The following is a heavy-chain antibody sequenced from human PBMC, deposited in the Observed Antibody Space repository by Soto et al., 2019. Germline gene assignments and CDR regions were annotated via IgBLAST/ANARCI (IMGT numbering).Heavy chain of an antibody. CDR1: GFTFSSYA. D-gene: IGHD3-3*01. CDR3: AKVHDFWSGYLDY. Sequence: PGGSLRLSCAASGFTFSSYAMSWVRRAPGKGLEWVSAISGSGGSTYYADSVKGRFTISRDNSKNTLYLQMNSLRAEDTAVYYCAKVHDFWSGYLDYWGQGTLVTVSS. CDR2: ISGSGGST. J-gene: IGHJ4*02. V-gene: IGHV3-23*01.